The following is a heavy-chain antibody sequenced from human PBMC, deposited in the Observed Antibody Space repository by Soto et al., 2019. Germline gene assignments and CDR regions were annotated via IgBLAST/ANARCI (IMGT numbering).Heavy chain of an antibody. V-gene: IGHV1-69*12. CDR3: ASAPSSDYVGGSYRYPREYFQH. Sequence: QVQLVQSGAEVKKPGSSVKVSCKASVGTFSSYAISWVRQAPGQGLEWMGGIIPIFGTANYAQKFQGRVTITADESTGTAYMERSSLRSEDTAVYYCASAPSSDYVGGSYRYPREYFQHWGQGTLVTVSS. J-gene: IGHJ1*01. CDR1: VGTFSSYA. D-gene: IGHD3-16*02. CDR2: IIPIFGTA.